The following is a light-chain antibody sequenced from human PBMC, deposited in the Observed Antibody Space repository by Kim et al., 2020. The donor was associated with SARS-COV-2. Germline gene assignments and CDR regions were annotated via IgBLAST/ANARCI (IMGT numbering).Light chain of an antibody. Sequence: LGKNATITGQGDSLETSFATWYQQKPGQAPVLVLYGKDNRPSGIPDRFSGSSSSNTGSLTITGAQAEDEADYYCSSRDTSNSHVVFGGGTQLTVL. CDR3: SSRDTSNSHVV. CDR2: GKD. J-gene: IGLJ2*01. CDR1: SLETSF. V-gene: IGLV3-19*01.